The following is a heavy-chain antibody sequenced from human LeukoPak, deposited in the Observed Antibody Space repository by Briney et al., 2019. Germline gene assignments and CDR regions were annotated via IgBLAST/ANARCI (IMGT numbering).Heavy chain of an antibody. CDR3: ARDPAAAGSVWLDP. V-gene: IGHV3-21*01. CDR1: EFTFSSYS. D-gene: IGHD6-13*01. Sequence: GGSLRLSCAASEFTFSSYSMNWVRQAPGKGLEWVSSITTRSSYIYYADSVKDRFTISRDDAKSSLYLQMSSLRAEDTAVYYCARDPAAAGSVWLDPWGQGILVTVSS. J-gene: IGHJ5*02. CDR2: ITTRSSYI.